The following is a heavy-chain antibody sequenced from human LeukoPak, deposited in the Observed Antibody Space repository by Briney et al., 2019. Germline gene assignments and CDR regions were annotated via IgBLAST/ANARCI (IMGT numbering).Heavy chain of an antibody. CDR1: GYTFTNYG. Sequence: ASVKVSCKASGYTFTNYGINWVRQAPGQGLEWMGWISGYNGNTNYAQKPQGRVTMTTDTSTTTAYMELRSLRSDDTAMYYCVRGDYGGNPDYWGQGTLVTVSS. CDR2: ISGYNGNT. D-gene: IGHD4-23*01. J-gene: IGHJ4*02. CDR3: VRGDYGGNPDY. V-gene: IGHV1-18*01.